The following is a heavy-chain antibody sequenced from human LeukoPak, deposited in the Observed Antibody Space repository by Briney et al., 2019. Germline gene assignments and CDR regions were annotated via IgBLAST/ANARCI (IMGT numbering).Heavy chain of an antibody. CDR1: GGSISSSSYY. D-gene: IGHD3-10*01. CDR3: ARVVSDITMVRGVMGVDY. V-gene: IGHV4-39*07. Sequence: PSETLSLTCTVSGGSISSSSYYWGWIRQPPGKGLEWIGSIYYSGSTYYNPSLKSRVTISVDTSKNQFSLKLSSVTAADTAVYFGARVVSDITMVRGVMGVDYWGQGTLVTVSS. J-gene: IGHJ4*02. CDR2: IYYSGST.